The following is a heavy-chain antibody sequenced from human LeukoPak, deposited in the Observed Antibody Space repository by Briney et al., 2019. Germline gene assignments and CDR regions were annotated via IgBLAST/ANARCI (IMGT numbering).Heavy chain of an antibody. V-gene: IGHV1-8*01. CDR3: ARGAERVRGVIIDLFYMDV. CDR2: MNPNSGNT. CDR1: GYTFTSYD. J-gene: IGHJ6*03. Sequence: AASVKVSCKASGYTFTSYDINWVRPATGQGLEWMGWMNPNSGNTGYAQKFLGRVTLTWTTSLSTAYMELSSLRSEDTGVYYCARGAERVRGVIIDLFYMDVWGKGTTVTVSS. D-gene: IGHD3-10*01.